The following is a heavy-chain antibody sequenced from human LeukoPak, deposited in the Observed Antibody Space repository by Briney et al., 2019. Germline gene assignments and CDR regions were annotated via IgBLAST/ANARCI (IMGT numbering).Heavy chain of an antibody. CDR2: IYYSGST. CDR1: GGSISSGSYY. V-gene: IGHV4-61*10. J-gene: IGHJ6*03. D-gene: IGHD6-13*01. Sequence: PSETLSLTCTVSGGSISSGSYYWSWIRQPAGKGLEWIGYIYYSGSTNYNPSLKSRVTISVDTSKNQFSLKLSSVTAADTAVYYCARDRTPSSSWYNYYYYMDVWGKGTTVTVSS. CDR3: ARDRTPSSSWYNYYYYMDV.